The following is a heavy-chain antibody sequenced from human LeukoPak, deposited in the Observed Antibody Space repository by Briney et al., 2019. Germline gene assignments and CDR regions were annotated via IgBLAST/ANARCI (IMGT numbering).Heavy chain of an antibody. Sequence: PGGSLRLSCAASGFTFSSYAMSWVRQAPGKGLEWVSAISGSGGSTHYADSVKGRFTISRDNSKNTLYLQMNSLRAEDTAVYYCAKSPLRGSYSTFGYWGQGTLVTVSS. CDR3: AKSPLRGSYSTFGY. CDR2: ISGSGGST. V-gene: IGHV3-23*01. J-gene: IGHJ4*02. CDR1: GFTFSSYA. D-gene: IGHD1-26*01.